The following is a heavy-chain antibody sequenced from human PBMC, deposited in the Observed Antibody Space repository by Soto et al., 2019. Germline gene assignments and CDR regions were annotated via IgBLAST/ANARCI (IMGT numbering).Heavy chain of an antibody. Sequence: GGSLRLSCAASGFTFSSYAMSWVRQAPGKGLEWVSAISGSGGSTYYADSVKGRFTISRDNAKNTLYLQMNSLRAEDTAVYYCARDLRGSSSWYFYYYYMDVWGKGTTVTVSS. CDR2: ISGSGGST. J-gene: IGHJ6*03. V-gene: IGHV3-23*01. CDR3: ARDLRGSSSWYFYYYYMDV. D-gene: IGHD6-13*01. CDR1: GFTFSSYA.